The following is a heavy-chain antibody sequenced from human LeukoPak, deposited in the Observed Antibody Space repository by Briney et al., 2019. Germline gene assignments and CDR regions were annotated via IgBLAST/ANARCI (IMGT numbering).Heavy chain of an antibody. CDR2: IYYSGST. CDR1: GGSISSSSYY. V-gene: IGHV4-39*07. J-gene: IGHJ6*03. Sequence: SETLSLTCTVSGGSISSSSYYWGWIRQPPGKGLEWIGNIYYSGSTYYNPSLKSRVTISVDTSKNQFSLKLSSVTAADTAVYYCARLGWVQGRDYYYMDVWGKGTTVTVSS. CDR3: ARLGWVQGRDYYYMDV. D-gene: IGHD2-21*01.